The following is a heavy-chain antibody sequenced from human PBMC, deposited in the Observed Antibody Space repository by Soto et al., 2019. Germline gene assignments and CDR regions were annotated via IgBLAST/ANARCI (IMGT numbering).Heavy chain of an antibody. J-gene: IGHJ4*02. Sequence: GASVKVSCKASGYTFTSYGISWVRQAPGQGLEWMGWISAYNGNTNYAQKLQGRVTMTTDTSTSTAYMEMRSLRSDDTAVYYCARERSLKGATTYDSSPDYWGQGTLVTVSS. CDR3: ARERSLKGATTYDSSPDY. D-gene: IGHD3-22*01. CDR2: ISAYNGNT. CDR1: GYTFTSYG. V-gene: IGHV1-18*01.